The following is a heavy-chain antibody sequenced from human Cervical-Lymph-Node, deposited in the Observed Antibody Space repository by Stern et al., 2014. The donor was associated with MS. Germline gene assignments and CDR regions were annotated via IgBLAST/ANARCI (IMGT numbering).Heavy chain of an antibody. D-gene: IGHD5-18*01. CDR1: GFTFSSYA. J-gene: IGHJ6*02. CDR2: IRGSGGST. CDR3: AKDLDTAMVTYYYGMDV. Sequence: EVQLVQSGGGLVQPGGSLRLSCAASGFTFSSYAMSWVRQAPGKGLERVSAIRGSGGSTYYADSVKGRFTISRDNSKNTLYLQMNSLRAEDTAVYYCAKDLDTAMVTYYYGMDVWGQGTTVTVSS. V-gene: IGHV3-23*04.